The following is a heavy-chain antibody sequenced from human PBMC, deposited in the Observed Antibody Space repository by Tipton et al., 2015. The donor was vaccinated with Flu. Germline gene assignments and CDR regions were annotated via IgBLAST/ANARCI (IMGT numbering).Heavy chain of an antibody. CDR3: ASHRPYGMDV. V-gene: IGHV4-38-2*01. J-gene: IGHJ6*02. Sequence: TLSLTCAVSGYSISSGYYWGWIRQPPGKGLEWIGSIYHSGSTYYNPSLKSRVTISVDTSKNQFSLKLSSVTAADTAVYYCASHRPYGMDVWGQGTTVTVSS. CDR1: GYSISSGYY. CDR2: IYHSGST.